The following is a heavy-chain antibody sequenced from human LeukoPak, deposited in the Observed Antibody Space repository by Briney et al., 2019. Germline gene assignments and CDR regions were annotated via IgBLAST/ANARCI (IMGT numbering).Heavy chain of an antibody. Sequence: GGSLRLSCAASGFTFSSYSMNWVRQAPGKGLEWVSSISSSSSYIYYADSVKGRFTISRDNAKNSLHLQMNSLRAEDTAVYYCARAAAMITFGGVIVIPEPFDYWGQGTLVTVSS. D-gene: IGHD3-16*02. J-gene: IGHJ4*02. CDR1: GFTFSSYS. CDR3: ARAAAMITFGGVIVIPEPFDY. V-gene: IGHV3-21*01. CDR2: ISSSSSYI.